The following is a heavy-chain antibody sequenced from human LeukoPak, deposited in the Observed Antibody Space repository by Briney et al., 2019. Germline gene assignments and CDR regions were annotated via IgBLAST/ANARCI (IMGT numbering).Heavy chain of an antibody. CDR3: ARRISGASYAFDI. CDR2: IKQDGSGK. V-gene: IGHV3-7*05. J-gene: IGHJ3*02. Sequence: PGGSLRLSCAASGFTFSSYWMSWVRQAPGKGLEWVGNIKQDGSGKHYVDSVKGRFTISRDNAENSLSLQMNSLRVEDTAVYYCARRISGASYAFDIWGQGTMVTVSS. CDR1: GFTFSSYW.